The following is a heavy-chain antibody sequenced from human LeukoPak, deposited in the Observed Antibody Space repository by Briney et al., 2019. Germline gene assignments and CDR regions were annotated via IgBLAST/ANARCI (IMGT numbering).Heavy chain of an antibody. V-gene: IGHV6-1*01. J-gene: IGHJ4*02. Sequence: SQTLSLTCAISGDSVSSNSASWNWIRQSPSSGLEWLGRTYYRSKWYNDYAVSVKSRITINPDTSKNQFSLQLKSVTPEDTVVYYCARISSSSGLFDYWGQGTLVTVSS. CDR3: ARISSSSGLFDY. D-gene: IGHD6-6*01. CDR1: GDSVSSNSAS. CDR2: TYYRSKWYN.